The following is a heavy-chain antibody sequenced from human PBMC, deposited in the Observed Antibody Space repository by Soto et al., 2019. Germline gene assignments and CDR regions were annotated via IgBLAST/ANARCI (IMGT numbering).Heavy chain of an antibody. J-gene: IGHJ6*02. CDR1: GYSFTSYW. CDR2: IDPSDSYT. D-gene: IGHD2-2*02. V-gene: IGHV5-10-1*01. Sequence: GESLKISCKGSGYSFTSYWISWVRQMPGKGLEWMGRIDPSDSYTNYSPSFQGHVTISADKSISTAYLQWSSLKASDTAMYYCARVEGYCSSTSCYRGYYYGMDVWGQGTTVTVSS. CDR3: ARVEGYCSSTSCYRGYYYGMDV.